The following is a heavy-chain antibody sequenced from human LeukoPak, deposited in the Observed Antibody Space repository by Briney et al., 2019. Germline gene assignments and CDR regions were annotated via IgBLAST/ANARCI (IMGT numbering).Heavy chain of an antibody. CDR3: ARGPRRGWGSSFLXAFDX. CDR2: IIPIFGTA. CDR1: GGTFSSYA. D-gene: IGHD2/OR15-2a*01. V-gene: IGHV1-69*05. J-gene: IGHJ3*01. Sequence: ASVKVSCKASGGTFSSYAISWVRQAPGQGLEWMGRIIPIFGTANYAQKFQGRVTITKNESTRTAYRELSSLRSEDTAVYYCARGPRRGWGSSFLXAFDXXGQGTMVTVSS.